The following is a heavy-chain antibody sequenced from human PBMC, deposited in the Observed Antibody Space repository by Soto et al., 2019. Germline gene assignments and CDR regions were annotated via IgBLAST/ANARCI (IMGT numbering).Heavy chain of an antibody. D-gene: IGHD3-9*01. J-gene: IGHJ6*03. CDR2: MNPNSGNT. CDR1: GYTFTSYD. Sequence: ASVKVSCKASGYTFTSYDINWVRQATGQGLEWMGWMNPNSGNTGYAQKFQGRATMTRNTAISTAYMELSSLRSEDTAVYYCARGTYWLFDYYYMDVWGKGTTVTVSS. CDR3: ARGTYWLFDYYYMDV. V-gene: IGHV1-8*01.